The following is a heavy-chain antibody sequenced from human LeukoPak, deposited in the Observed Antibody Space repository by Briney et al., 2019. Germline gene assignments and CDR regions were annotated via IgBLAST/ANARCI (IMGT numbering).Heavy chain of an antibody. D-gene: IGHD1-26*01. CDR2: ISAYNGNT. Sequence: ASVKVSCKASGYTFTSHGISWVRQAPGQGLEWMGWISAYNGNTNYAQKLQGRVTMTTDTSTSTAYMELRSLRSDDTAVYYCARDLVGATTTEFDPWGQGTLVTVSS. CDR3: ARDLVGATTTEFDP. V-gene: IGHV1-18*01. J-gene: IGHJ5*02. CDR1: GYTFTSHG.